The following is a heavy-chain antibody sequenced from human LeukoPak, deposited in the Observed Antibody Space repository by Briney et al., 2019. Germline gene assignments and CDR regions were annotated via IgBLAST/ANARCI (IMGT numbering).Heavy chain of an antibody. V-gene: IGHV1-8*01. CDR3: AGSTVEYYDILTGYYG. CDR2: MNPNSGNT. Sequence: ASVKVSCKASGYTFTSYDINWVRQATGQGLEWMGWMNPNSGNTGYAQKFQGRVTMTRNTSISTAYMELSSLRSEDTAVYYCAGSTVEYYDILTGYYGWGQGTLVTVSS. CDR1: GYTFTSYD. J-gene: IGHJ4*02. D-gene: IGHD3-9*01.